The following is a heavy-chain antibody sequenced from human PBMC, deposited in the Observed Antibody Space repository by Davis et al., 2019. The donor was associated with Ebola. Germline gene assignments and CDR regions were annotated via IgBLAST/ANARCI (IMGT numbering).Heavy chain of an antibody. CDR2: IYPGDSDT. D-gene: IGHD3-22*01. CDR3: ARLAYYFDSSGYHRGAFDI. V-gene: IGHV5-51*01. J-gene: IGHJ3*02. Sequence: GGSLRLSCKGSGYSFTSYWNGWVRQMPGNGLEWMGIIYPGDSDTRYSPSFQGQVTISADKSISTAYLQWSSLKASDTAMYYCARLAYYFDSSGYHRGAFDIWGQGTMVTVSS. CDR1: GYSFTSYW.